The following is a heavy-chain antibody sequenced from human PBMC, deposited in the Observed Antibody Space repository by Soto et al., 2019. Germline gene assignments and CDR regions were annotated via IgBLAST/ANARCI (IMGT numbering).Heavy chain of an antibody. CDR3: ARGLRVMIVPNFDY. Sequence: ASVKVSCKASGYTFTDFYMHWVRQAPGQGLEWMGSINPNSGGTNSAQKFQGRVTMTRDTSISTAYMELSRLRADDTAVYYCARGLRVMIVPNFDYWGQGTLVTVSS. J-gene: IGHJ4*02. V-gene: IGHV1-2*02. CDR1: GYTFTDFY. D-gene: IGHD3-22*01. CDR2: INPNSGGT.